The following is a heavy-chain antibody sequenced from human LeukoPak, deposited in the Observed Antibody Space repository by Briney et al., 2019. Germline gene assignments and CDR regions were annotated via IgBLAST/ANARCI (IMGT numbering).Heavy chain of an antibody. CDR1: GGTFISYA. V-gene: IGHV1-18*01. Sequence: ASVKVSCKASGGTFISYAISWVRQAPGQGLEWMGWISAYNGNTNYAQKLQGRVTMTTDTSTSTAYMELRSLRSDDTAVYYCARDYRKTFDYWGQGTLVTVSS. J-gene: IGHJ4*02. D-gene: IGHD1-14*01. CDR3: ARDYRKTFDY. CDR2: ISAYNGNT.